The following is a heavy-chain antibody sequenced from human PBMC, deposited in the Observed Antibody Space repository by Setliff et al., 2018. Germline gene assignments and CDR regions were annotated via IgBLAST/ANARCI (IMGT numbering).Heavy chain of an antibody. J-gene: IGHJ4*02. Sequence: ASVKVSCKASGYTFTSYDINWVRQATGQGLEWMGWMNPNSGNTGYAQKFQGRVTMTRSTSISTAYMELSGLRSEDTAVYYCARRVGSVGIQLPDYWGQGTLVTVSS. D-gene: IGHD5-18*01. V-gene: IGHV1-8*02. CDR1: GYTFTSYD. CDR3: ARRVGSVGIQLPDY. CDR2: MNPNSGNT.